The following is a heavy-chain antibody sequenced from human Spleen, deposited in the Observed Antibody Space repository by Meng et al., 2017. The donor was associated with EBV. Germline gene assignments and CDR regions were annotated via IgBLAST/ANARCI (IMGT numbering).Heavy chain of an antibody. CDR1: GGSIRSVNW. J-gene: IGHJ4*02. CDR3: AAVLASTGTK. D-gene: IGHD1-7*01. V-gene: IGHV4-4*02. Sequence: QVHLQESGPGLVKPSGTLSLPCAVSGGSIRSVNWWSWVRQPPGKGLEWIADFFHSGNTNYNASLESRVSISVDKSKNQFSLDLTSVTAADTAVYYCAAVLASTGTKWGQGTLVTVSS. CDR2: FFHSGNT.